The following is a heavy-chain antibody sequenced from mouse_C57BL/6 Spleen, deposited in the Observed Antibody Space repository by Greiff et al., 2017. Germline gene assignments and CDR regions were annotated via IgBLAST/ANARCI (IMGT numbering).Heavy chain of an antibody. CDR1: GFTFSDYY. J-gene: IGHJ3*01. V-gene: IGHV5-16*01. CDR2: INYDGSST. D-gene: IGHD2-4*01. CDR3: ASYDYLWFAY. Sequence: EVKLMESEGGLVQPGSSMKLSCTASGFTFSDYYMAWVRQVPEKGLEWVANINYDGSSTYYLDSLKSRFIISRDNAKNILYLQMSSLKSEDTATYYCASYDYLWFAYWGQGTLVTVSA.